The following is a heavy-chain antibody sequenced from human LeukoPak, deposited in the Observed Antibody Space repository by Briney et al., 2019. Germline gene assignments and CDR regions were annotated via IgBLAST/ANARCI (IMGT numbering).Heavy chain of an antibody. D-gene: IGHD3-10*01. CDR1: GYTFTGYY. CDR3: ARFYYGNYYFDY. Sequence: ASVKVSCKASGYTFTGYYMHWVRQAPGQGLEWMGLINPNSGGTNYAQKFQGRVTMTRDTSISTAHMELSWLRSDDTAVYYCARFYYGNYYFDYWGQGTLVTVSS. CDR2: INPNSGGT. V-gene: IGHV1-2*02. J-gene: IGHJ4*02.